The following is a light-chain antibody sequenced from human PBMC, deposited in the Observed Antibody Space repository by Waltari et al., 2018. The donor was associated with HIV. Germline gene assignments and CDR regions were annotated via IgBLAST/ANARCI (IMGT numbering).Light chain of an antibody. Sequence: QSALTQPASVSGSLGQSISISCSGSSSDLGLYNLVSWYQVSPGKAPKLIIHEVNKRPSGVSDRFFGSKSGKTASLTISGLQTEDEADYYCCSYAGDSNYVFGTGTKVTVL. J-gene: IGLJ1*01. CDR1: SSDLGLYNL. CDR3: CSYAGDSNYV. V-gene: IGLV2-23*02. CDR2: EVN.